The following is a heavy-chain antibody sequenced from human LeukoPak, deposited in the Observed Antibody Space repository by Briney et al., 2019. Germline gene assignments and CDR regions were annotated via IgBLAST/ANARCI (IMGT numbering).Heavy chain of an antibody. V-gene: IGHV3-74*01. D-gene: IGHD3-22*01. CDR1: GFTFSNYW. CDR2: SNSGGSST. Sequence: PGGSLRLSCAASGFTFSNYWMHWVRQAPGKGLVWVSRSNSGGSSTSYADSVKGRFTISRDNAKNTVFLQMNSLRAEDTAEYYCARGHYYDSSGYYGGFDPWGQGTLVTVSS. CDR3: ARGHYYDSSGYYGGFDP. J-gene: IGHJ5*02.